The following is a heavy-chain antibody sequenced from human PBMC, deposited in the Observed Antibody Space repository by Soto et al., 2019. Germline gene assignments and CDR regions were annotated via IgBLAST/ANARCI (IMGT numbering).Heavy chain of an antibody. CDR2: IIPIVGTA. V-gene: IGHV1-69*12. J-gene: IGHJ6*02. Sequence: QVQLVQSGAEVKKPGSSVKVSCKASGGTFSSYAISWVRQAPGQGLEWMGGIIPIVGTANYAQKFQGRVTITADESTSTAYMELSSLRSEDTAVYYCARGGGITIFGVVYYYGMDVWGQGTTVTVSS. CDR1: GGTFSSYA. CDR3: ARGGGITIFGVVYYYGMDV. D-gene: IGHD3-3*01.